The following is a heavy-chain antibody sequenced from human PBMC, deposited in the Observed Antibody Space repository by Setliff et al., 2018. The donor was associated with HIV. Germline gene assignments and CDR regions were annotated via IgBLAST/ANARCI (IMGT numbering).Heavy chain of an antibody. Sequence: PSETLSLTCAVYGGSFNDYYWTWIRQPPGKGLEWIGEIDHSGNIKYHASLKSRVTISVDTSKNQFSLKLSSVTAADTAVYYCARGLSFYDPGGFDYWGQGTLVTVSS. V-gene: IGHV4-34*01. CDR3: ARGLSFYDPGGFDY. D-gene: IGHD3-22*01. J-gene: IGHJ4*02. CDR1: GGSFNDYY. CDR2: IDHSGNI.